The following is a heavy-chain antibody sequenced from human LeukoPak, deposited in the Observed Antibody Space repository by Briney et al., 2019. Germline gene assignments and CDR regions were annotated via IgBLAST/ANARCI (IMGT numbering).Heavy chain of an antibody. CDR3: ARDNWNYAPFDY. Sequence: PGGSLRLSCAASGFTFRSSGMNWVRQAPGKGLEWVSSISSSSSYIYYADSVKGRFTISRDNAKNSLYLQMNSLRAEDTAVYYCARDNWNYAPFDYWGQGTLVTVSS. CDR2: ISSSSSYI. CDR1: GFTFRSSG. J-gene: IGHJ4*02. D-gene: IGHD1-7*01. V-gene: IGHV3-21*01.